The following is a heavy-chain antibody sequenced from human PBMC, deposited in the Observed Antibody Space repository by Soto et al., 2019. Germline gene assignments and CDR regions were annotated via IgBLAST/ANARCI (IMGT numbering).Heavy chain of an antibody. Sequence: PSETLSLTCTVSGGSISSSSYYWGWIRQPPGKGLGWIGSIYYSGSTYFNPSLKSRVTISVDTSKNQFSLKLSSVTAADTAVYYYSRHDGHSGSLIVYLGQGILVSVS. J-gene: IGHJ4*02. CDR1: GGSISSSSYY. CDR2: IYYSGST. V-gene: IGHV4-39*01. CDR3: SRHDGHSGSLIVY. D-gene: IGHD1-26*01.